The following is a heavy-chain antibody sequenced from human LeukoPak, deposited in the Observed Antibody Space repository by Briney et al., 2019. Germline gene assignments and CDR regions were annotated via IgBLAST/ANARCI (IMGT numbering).Heavy chain of an antibody. V-gene: IGHV1-18*01. Sequence: ASVKVSCKASGYTFTSYGISWVRQAPGQGLEWMGWISAYNGNTNYAQKLQGRVTMTTDISTSTAYMELRSLRSDDTAVYYCARDQGITFGGVTRLFDYWGQGTLVTVSS. J-gene: IGHJ4*02. CDR2: ISAYNGNT. CDR3: ARDQGITFGGVTRLFDY. D-gene: IGHD3-16*01. CDR1: GYTFTSYG.